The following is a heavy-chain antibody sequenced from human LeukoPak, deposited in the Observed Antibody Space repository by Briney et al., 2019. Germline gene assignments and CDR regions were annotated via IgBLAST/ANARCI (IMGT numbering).Heavy chain of an antibody. Sequence: GGSLRLSCVASGFTFSTYWMSCVRQAPGKGLEWVAHLKQDGSVKHYVDSVKGRFTISRDTAKNSLYLQMTNLRAEDTPVYYCATSADSPGNSWGQGTLITVSS. V-gene: IGHV3-7*01. CDR2: LKQDGSVK. CDR1: GFTFSTYW. CDR3: ATSADSPGNS. D-gene: IGHD4-23*01. J-gene: IGHJ4*02.